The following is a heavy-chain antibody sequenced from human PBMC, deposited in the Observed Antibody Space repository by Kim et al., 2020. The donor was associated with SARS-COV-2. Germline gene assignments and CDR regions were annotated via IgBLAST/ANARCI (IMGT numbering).Heavy chain of an antibody. J-gene: IGHJ4*02. D-gene: IGHD1-26*01. CDR1: GGSISSSSYY. Sequence: SETLSLTCTVSGGSISSSSYYWGWIRQPPGKGLEWIGSIYYSGSTYYNPSLKSRVTISVDTSKNQFSLKLSSVTAADTAVYYCAGRIVGATARFDYWGQGTLVTVSS. V-gene: IGHV4-39*01. CDR3: AGRIVGATARFDY. CDR2: IYYSGST.